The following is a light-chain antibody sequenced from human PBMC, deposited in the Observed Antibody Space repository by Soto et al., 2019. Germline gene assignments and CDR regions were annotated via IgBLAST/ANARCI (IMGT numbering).Light chain of an antibody. V-gene: IGKV3-11*01. CDR1: QSISSY. Sequence: DTVLTQSPATLSLSPGERATLSCRASQSISSYLAWYQQKPGQAPRLLIYDASNRATGIPARFSGSGSGTDFTLTISSLEPEDFAVYYCQQRSNWPPITFGQGTRLEI. CDR3: QQRSNWPPIT. J-gene: IGKJ5*01. CDR2: DAS.